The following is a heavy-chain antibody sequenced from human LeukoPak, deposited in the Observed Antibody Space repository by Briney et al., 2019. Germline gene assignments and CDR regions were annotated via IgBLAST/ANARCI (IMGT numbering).Heavy chain of an antibody. V-gene: IGHV3-23*01. CDR1: GFTFSSYA. CDR2: ISGSGGST. J-gene: IGHJ4*02. Sequence: GGSLRLSCAASGFTFSSYAMSWVRQAPGKGLEWVSAISGSGGSTYYADSVKGRFTISRDNSKNTLYLQMNSLRAEDTVVYYCAKPAGYYDILTGYLPFDYWGQGTLVTVSS. D-gene: IGHD3-9*01. CDR3: AKPAGYYDILTGYLPFDY.